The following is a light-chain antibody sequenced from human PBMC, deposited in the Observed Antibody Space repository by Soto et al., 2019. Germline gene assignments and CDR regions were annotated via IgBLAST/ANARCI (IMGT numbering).Light chain of an antibody. CDR2: DAS. CDR1: QSISSW. J-gene: IGKJ3*01. V-gene: IGKV1-5*01. Sequence: DIQMTQSPSTLSASVGDRVTITCRASQSISSWVAWYQQKPGKAPKLMIYDASSLESGVPSRFSGSGAGTEFTLTISSLQPDDFATYYCQQYNSYPLTCGPGTKVDI. CDR3: QQYNSYPLT.